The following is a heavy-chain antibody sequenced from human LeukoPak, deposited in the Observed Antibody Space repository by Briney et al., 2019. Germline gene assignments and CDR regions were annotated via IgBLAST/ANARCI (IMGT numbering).Heavy chain of an antibody. V-gene: IGHV4-34*01. CDR1: GGSFSGYY. J-gene: IGHJ1*01. CDR2: INHSGST. CDR3: ARGRSYFQH. Sequence: PSETLSLTCAVYGGSFSGYYWSWIRQPPGKGLEWIGEINHSGSTNYNPSLKSRVTISVDTSKNQFSLKLSSVTAADTAVYYCARGRSYFQHWGQGTLVTVSS. D-gene: IGHD4-17*01.